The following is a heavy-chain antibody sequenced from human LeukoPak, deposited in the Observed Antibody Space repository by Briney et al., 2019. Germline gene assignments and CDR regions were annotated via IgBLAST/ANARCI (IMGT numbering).Heavy chain of an antibody. V-gene: IGHV1-69*06. Sequence: SVKVSCETSGDTFTTYAIIWVRQAPGQGLEWMGGIIPMFGTPNYAQRLQGRVTITADKSTKTAYMELSRLGSDDTAVYYCARRDYDFWSGYYRGYYYYYMDVWGKGTTVTVSS. CDR3: ARRDYDFWSGYYRGYYYYYMDV. D-gene: IGHD3-3*01. J-gene: IGHJ6*03. CDR1: GDTFTTYA. CDR2: IIPMFGTP.